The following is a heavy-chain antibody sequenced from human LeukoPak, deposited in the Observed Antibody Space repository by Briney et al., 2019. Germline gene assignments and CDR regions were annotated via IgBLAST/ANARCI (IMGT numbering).Heavy chain of an antibody. CDR1: GFTFSSFA. CDR2: ICGSGGST. D-gene: IGHD3-22*01. Sequence: GGSLRLSCAASGFTFSSFAMSCLPQAPGKGLEYVSAICGSGGSTYYADSVKGRFTISRDNSKNTLYLQMNSLRAEDTAVYYCAKDEGYDSSGYYGYWSQGTLVTVSS. CDR3: AKDEGYDSSGYYGY. J-gene: IGHJ4*02. V-gene: IGHV3-23*01.